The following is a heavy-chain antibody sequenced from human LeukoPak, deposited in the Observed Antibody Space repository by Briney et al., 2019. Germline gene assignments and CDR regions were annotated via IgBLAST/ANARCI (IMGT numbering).Heavy chain of an antibody. CDR3: AKDSGLGGSSYYFDY. D-gene: IGHD1-26*01. Sequence: GGSLRLSCAASGFTFSSYEMNWVRQAPGKGLEWVAFIRYDGSNKYYADSVKGRFTISRDNSKNTLYLQMNSLRAEDTAVYYCAKDSGLGGSSYYFDYWGQGTLVTVSS. CDR1: GFTFSSYE. J-gene: IGHJ4*02. V-gene: IGHV3-30*02. CDR2: IRYDGSNK.